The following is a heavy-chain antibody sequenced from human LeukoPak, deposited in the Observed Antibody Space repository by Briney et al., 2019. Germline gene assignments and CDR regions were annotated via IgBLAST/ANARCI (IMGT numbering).Heavy chain of an antibody. J-gene: IGHJ4*02. CDR2: INAGNGNT. D-gene: IGHD3-10*01. CDR1: GYTFTSYA. V-gene: IGHV1-3*01. CDR3: ARGEPYYYGSGSYYIAY. Sequence: ASVKVSCKASGYTFTSYAMHWVRQAPGQRLEWMGWINAGNGNTKYSQKFQGRVTITRDTSASTAYMELSSLRSEDTAVYYCARGEPYYYGSGSYYIAYWGQGTLVTVSS.